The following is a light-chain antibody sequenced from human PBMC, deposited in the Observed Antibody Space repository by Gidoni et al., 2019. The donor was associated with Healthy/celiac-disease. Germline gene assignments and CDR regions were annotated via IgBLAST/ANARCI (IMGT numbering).Light chain of an antibody. CDR1: QGISSY. J-gene: IGKJ4*01. CDR3: QQLNSYPHT. V-gene: IGKV1-9*01. Sequence: IQLTQSPSSLSASVGDRVTITCRASQGISSYLAWYQQKPGKAPKLLSEASSTLQSGVPSRVSGSGSGTDFTLTISSLQPEDCATYYCQQLNSYPHTFGGGTKVEIK. CDR2: ASS.